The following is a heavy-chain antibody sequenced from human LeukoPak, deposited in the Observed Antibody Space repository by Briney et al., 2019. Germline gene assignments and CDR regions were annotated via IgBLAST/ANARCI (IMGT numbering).Heavy chain of an antibody. CDR1: GFTFSRNV. D-gene: IGHD3-10*01. V-gene: IGHV3-30*01. CDR3: ARGGIPTGPYNYFYYMDV. CDR2: ISYDGNNK. Sequence: PGSSLRLSCAASGFTFSRNVMHWVRQAPGKGLEWVALISYDGNNKFYADSVKGRFTISRDNSRNTLYLQMNSLRGEDAAVYSCARGGIPTGPYNYFYYMDVWGKGTAVTVSS. J-gene: IGHJ6*03.